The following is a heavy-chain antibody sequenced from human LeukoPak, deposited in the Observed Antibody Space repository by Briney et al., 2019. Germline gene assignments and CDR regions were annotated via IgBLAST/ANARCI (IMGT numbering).Heavy chain of an antibody. Sequence: SETLSLTCAVSGYSIRSDCDWGWIRQPPGKGLEWIGSIYHSESTYSNPSLQSRVTISVDTSNTQFSLKLNSVTAADTAVYYCARNCTAMAGICNWFDPWGQGTLVTVSS. CDR3: ARNCTAMAGICNWFDP. CDR2: IYHSEST. D-gene: IGHD6-19*01. J-gene: IGHJ5*02. V-gene: IGHV4-38-2*01. CDR1: GYSIRSDCD.